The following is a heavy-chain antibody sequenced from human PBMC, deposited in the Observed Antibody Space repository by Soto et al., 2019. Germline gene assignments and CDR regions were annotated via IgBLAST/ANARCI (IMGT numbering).Heavy chain of an antibody. CDR2: IYHSGST. CDR3: AKRPRWAISATDHFDS. Sequence: SETLSLTCAVSGGSISSGGYSWSWIRQPPGKGLEWIGYIYHSGSTYYNPSLKSRVTISVDRSKNQFSLKLSSVTAADTAVYYCAKRPRWAISATDHFDSWGQGTLVTVSS. D-gene: IGHD6-13*01. CDR1: GGSISSGGYS. J-gene: IGHJ4*02. V-gene: IGHV4-30-2*01.